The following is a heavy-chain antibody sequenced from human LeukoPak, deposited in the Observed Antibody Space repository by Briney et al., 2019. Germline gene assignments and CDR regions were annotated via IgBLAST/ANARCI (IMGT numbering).Heavy chain of an antibody. V-gene: IGHV1-8*01. Sequence: ASVKVSCKASGYTFTSYDINWVRQATGQGLEWMGWMNPNSGNTGYAQKFQGRVTMTRNTSISTAYMELGSLRSEDTAVYYCAKVQIAVAGEFDYWGQGTLVTVSS. CDR3: AKVQIAVAGEFDY. J-gene: IGHJ4*02. CDR1: GYTFTSYD. CDR2: MNPNSGNT. D-gene: IGHD6-19*01.